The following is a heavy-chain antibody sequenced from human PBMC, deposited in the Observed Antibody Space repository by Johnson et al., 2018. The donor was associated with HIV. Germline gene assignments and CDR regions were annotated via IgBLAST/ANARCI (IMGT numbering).Heavy chain of an antibody. CDR2: ISYDGGNK. V-gene: IGHV3-30*04. D-gene: IGHD3-10*01. Sequence: QVQLVESGGGVVQPGRSLRLSCAASGFTFSSYAMHWVRQAPGKGLEWVSGISYDGGNKYYADSVKGRFTISRDNSKNTLYLQMNSLRAEDTAVYYCARDPYGSGPYVAFDIWGQGTMVTVSP. CDR3: ARDPYGSGPYVAFDI. CDR1: GFTFSSYA. J-gene: IGHJ3*02.